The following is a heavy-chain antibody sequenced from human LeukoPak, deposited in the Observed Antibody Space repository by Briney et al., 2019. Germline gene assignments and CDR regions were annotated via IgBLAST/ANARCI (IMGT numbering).Heavy chain of an antibody. CDR1: GYTFTSYG. CDR2: ISAYNGNT. Sequence: ASVKVPCKASGYTFTSYGISWVRRAPGQGLEWRGSISAYNGNTNYAQRLQGRVTMTTDTSTSTAYMELRSLRSDDTAVYYCARVSKRYYDSSGYYPFDYWGQGTLVTVSS. V-gene: IGHV1-18*01. J-gene: IGHJ4*02. CDR3: ARVSKRYYDSSGYYPFDY. D-gene: IGHD3-22*01.